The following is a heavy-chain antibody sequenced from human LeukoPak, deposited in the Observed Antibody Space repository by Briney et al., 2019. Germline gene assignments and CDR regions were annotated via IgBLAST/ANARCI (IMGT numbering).Heavy chain of an antibody. J-gene: IGHJ4*02. CDR2: IYTSGST. CDR1: GGSISSYY. V-gene: IGHV4-4*07. D-gene: IGHD5-24*01. CDR3: ARREMATNYFDY. Sequence: SETLSLTCTVSGGSISSYYWSWIRQPAGKGLEWIGRIYTSGSTNYNPSLKSLVTISVDTSKNQYSLKLSSVTAADTAVYYCARREMATNYFDYWGQGTLVTVSS.